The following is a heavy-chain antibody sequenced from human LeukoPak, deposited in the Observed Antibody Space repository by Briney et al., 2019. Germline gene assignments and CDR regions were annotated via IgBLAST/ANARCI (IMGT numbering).Heavy chain of an antibody. J-gene: IGHJ4*02. CDR2: IIPIFGIA. CDR1: GGTFSSYA. CDR3: ARETDIVATIPGLFDY. D-gene: IGHD5-12*01. V-gene: IGHV1-69*04. Sequence: SVKVSCKASGGTFSSYAISWVRQAPGQGLEWMGRIIPIFGIANYAQKFQGRVTITADKSTGTAYMELSSLRSEDTAVYYCARETDIVATIPGLFDYWGQGTLVTVSS.